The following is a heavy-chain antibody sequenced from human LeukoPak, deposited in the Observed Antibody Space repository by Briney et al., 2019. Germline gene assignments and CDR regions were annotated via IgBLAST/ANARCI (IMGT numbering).Heavy chain of an antibody. Sequence: SETLSLTCTISGGSISSSSYYWGWIRQPPGKGLEWIGSIYYSGSTYYNPSLKSRVTISVDTSKNQFSLKLSSVAAVDTAVYYCARRRRGSALDYWGQGTLVTVSS. V-gene: IGHV4-39*01. CDR3: ARRRRGSALDY. J-gene: IGHJ4*02. CDR1: GGSISSSSYY. CDR2: IYYSGST. D-gene: IGHD1-26*01.